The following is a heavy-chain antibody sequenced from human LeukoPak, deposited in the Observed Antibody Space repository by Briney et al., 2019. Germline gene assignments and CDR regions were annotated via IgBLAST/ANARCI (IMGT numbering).Heavy chain of an antibody. J-gene: IGHJ4*02. D-gene: IGHD6-19*01. CDR2: ISSSGSTM. CDR1: GFTFSDYY. CDR3: AKDQDSSGWYWVY. V-gene: IGHV3-11*01. Sequence: GGSLRLSCAASGFTFSDYYMSWIRQAPGKGLEWVSYISSSGSTMYHADSVKGRFIISRDNSKNCLYLQMNSLRTEDTALYYCAKDQDSSGWYWVYWGQGTLVTVSS.